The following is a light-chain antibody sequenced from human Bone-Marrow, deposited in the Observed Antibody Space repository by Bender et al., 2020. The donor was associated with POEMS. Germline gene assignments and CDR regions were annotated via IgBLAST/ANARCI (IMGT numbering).Light chain of an antibody. V-gene: IGLV2-11*01. CDR2: DVS. J-gene: IGLJ2*01. Sequence: QSALTQPRSVSGSPGQSVTISCIGTGTDVGAYDYVSWYQNHPGKGPKLLIYDVSKRPSGVPDRISGSKSANTASLTISGLQAADEADYYCVAWDDTLNGWVFGGGTKLTVL. CDR3: VAWDDTLNGWV. CDR1: GTDVGAYDY.